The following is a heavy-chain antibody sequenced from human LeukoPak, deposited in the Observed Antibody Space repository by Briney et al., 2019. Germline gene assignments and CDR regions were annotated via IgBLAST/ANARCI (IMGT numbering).Heavy chain of an antibody. D-gene: IGHD4-17*01. CDR1: GYTFTSNY. CDR3: ASGRLRDAFDI. CDR2: INPSGGST. J-gene: IGHJ3*02. Sequence: ASVKVSCKASGYTFTSNYMHWVRQAPGQGLEWMGIINPSGGSTSYAQKFQGRVTMTRDTSTSTVYMELSSLRSEDTAVYYCASGRLRDAFDIWGQGTMVTVSS. V-gene: IGHV1-46*01.